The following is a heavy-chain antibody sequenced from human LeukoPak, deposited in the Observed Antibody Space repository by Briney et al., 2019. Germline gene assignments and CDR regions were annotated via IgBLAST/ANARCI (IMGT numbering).Heavy chain of an antibody. Sequence: GGSLRLPCAASGFTFSSYGMHWVRQAPGKGLEWVAVIWYDGSNKYYADSVKGRFTISRDNSKNTLYLQMNSLRAEDTAVYYCARGYSGSYFDYWGQGTLVTVSS. J-gene: IGHJ4*02. CDR2: IWYDGSNK. V-gene: IGHV3-33*01. D-gene: IGHD1-26*01. CDR3: ARGYSGSYFDY. CDR1: GFTFSSYG.